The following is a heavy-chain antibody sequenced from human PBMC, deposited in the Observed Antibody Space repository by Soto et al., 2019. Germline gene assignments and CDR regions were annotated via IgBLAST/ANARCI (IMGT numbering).Heavy chain of an antibody. D-gene: IGHD6-6*01. Sequence: ASVKVSCKASGGTFSSYAISWVRQAPGQGLKWMGGIIPIFGTANYAQKFQGRVTITADVSTSTAYMELSSLRSEDTAVYYCARDDIAARPYYFDYWGKGTLVTVSS. CDR2: IIPIFGTA. J-gene: IGHJ4*02. CDR3: ARDDIAARPYYFDY. V-gene: IGHV1-69*13. CDR1: GGTFSSYA.